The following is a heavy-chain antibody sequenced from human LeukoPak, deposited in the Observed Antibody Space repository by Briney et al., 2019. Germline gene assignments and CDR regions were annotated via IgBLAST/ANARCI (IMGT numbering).Heavy chain of an antibody. CDR2: ISWNSGSI. Sequence: GGSLRLSCAASGFTFDGYAMHWVRQAPGKGLEWVSGISWNSGSIGYADSVKGRFTISRDNAKNSLYLQMNSLRAEDTALYYCAKGAPFDYGDYVFDYWGQGTLVTVSS. V-gene: IGHV3-9*01. CDR3: AKGAPFDYGDYVFDY. D-gene: IGHD4-17*01. J-gene: IGHJ4*02. CDR1: GFTFDGYA.